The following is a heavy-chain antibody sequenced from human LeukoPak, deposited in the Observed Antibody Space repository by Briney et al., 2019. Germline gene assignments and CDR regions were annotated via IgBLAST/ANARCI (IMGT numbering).Heavy chain of an antibody. CDR2: IYYSGST. CDR3: ARGMGWFDP. D-gene: IGHD2-8*01. V-gene: IGHV4-38-2*02. CDR1: GYSISSGYY. Sequence: SETLSLTCTVSGYSISSGYYWGWIRQPPGKGLEWIGSIYYSGSTYYNPSLKSRVTISVDTSKNQFSLKLSSVTAADTAVYYCARGMGWFDPWGQGTLVTVSS. J-gene: IGHJ5*02.